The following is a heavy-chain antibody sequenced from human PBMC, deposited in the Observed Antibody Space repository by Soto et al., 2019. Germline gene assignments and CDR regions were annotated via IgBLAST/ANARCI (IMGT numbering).Heavy chain of an antibody. J-gene: IGHJ5*02. V-gene: IGHV4-61*01. CDR2: LYYSGST. CDR1: GGSVSSGSYY. D-gene: IGHD2-2*01. CDR3: ATEIVVVPAAYGSWFDP. Sequence: SETLSLTCTVSGGSVSSGSYYWSWIRQPPGKGLEYIGYLYYSGSTYYNPSLKSRVTISVDTSKNQFSLKLSSVTAADTAVYYCATEIVVVPAAYGSWFDPWGQGTLVTVSS.